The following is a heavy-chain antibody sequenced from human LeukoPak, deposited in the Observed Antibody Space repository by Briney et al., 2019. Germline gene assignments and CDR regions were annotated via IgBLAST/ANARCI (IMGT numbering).Heavy chain of an antibody. V-gene: IGHV3-21*01. J-gene: IGHJ6*03. CDR3: NGDYVGYYMDV. Sequence: PGESLRLSCAASGFTFSSYSMNWVRQAPGKGMEWVSSISSSSSYIYYADSVKGRFTISRDNAKNSLYLQMNSLRAEDTAVYYCNGDYVGYYMDVWGKGTTVTVSS. CDR1: GFTFSSYS. CDR2: ISSSSSYI. D-gene: IGHD4-17*01.